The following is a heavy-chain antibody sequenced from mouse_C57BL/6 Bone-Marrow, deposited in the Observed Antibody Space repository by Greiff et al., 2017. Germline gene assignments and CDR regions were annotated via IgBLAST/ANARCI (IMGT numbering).Heavy chain of an antibody. D-gene: IGHD1-1*01. CDR3: ARGGSSFFDY. Sequence: QVQLKQPGAELVRPGSSVKLSCKASGYTFTSYWMDWVKQRPGQGPEWIGNIYPSDSETNYNQKFKDKATLTVDKSSSTAYMQLRSLTSEDSAVYYCARGGSSFFDYWGQGTTLTVSS. CDR1: GYTFTSYW. CDR2: IYPSDSET. J-gene: IGHJ2*01. V-gene: IGHV1-61*01.